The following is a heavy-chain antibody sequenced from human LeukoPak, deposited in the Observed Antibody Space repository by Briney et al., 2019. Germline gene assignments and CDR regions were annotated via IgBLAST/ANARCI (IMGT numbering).Heavy chain of an antibody. V-gene: IGHV3-30*18. CDR3: AKSGGYCTDGICYHFDY. Sequence: RPGGSLRLSCAASGFAFDAFGIHWVRQAPGKGLEWVAVISSDGSKEYYGDSVKGRFTISRDNSKNVLYLQMNSLRAEESGVYYCAKSGGYCTDGICYHFDYWGQGTLVTVSS. J-gene: IGHJ4*02. D-gene: IGHD2-8*01. CDR2: ISSDGSKE. CDR1: GFAFDAFG.